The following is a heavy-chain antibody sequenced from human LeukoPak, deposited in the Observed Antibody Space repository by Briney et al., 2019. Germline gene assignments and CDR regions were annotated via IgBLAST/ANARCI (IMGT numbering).Heavy chain of an antibody. CDR2: INWNGGST. D-gene: IGHD3-3*01. V-gene: IGHV3-20*01. J-gene: IGHJ3*02. Sequence: GGSLRLSCAVSGFTFDDHGMSWVRQAPGKGLEWVSGINWNGGSTGYADSVKGRFTISRDNAKNSPYLQMNSLRAEDTALYHCARAVYYDFWSGSPDDAFDIWGQGTMVTVSS. CDR1: GFTFDDHG. CDR3: ARAVYYDFWSGSPDDAFDI.